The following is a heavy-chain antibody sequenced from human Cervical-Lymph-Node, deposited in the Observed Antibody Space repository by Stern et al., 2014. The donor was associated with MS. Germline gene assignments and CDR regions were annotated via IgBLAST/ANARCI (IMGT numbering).Heavy chain of an antibody. D-gene: IGHD5-18*01. CDR2: MDSRRGT. CDR1: GFSVSTNF. CDR3: ARKTDTAVGGDY. J-gene: IGHJ4*02. V-gene: IGHV3-53*01. Sequence: EVQLVESGGGLIQPGGSLRLSCAASGFSVSTNFMSWVRQAPGKGLEWVSLMDSRRGTNYADCVKGRFTISRDSSKNTLYLQMSDLRAEDTAVYYCARKTDTAVGGDYWGPGTLVTVSS.